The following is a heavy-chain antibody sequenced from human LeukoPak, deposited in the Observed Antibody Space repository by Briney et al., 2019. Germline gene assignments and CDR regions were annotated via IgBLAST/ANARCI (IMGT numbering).Heavy chain of an antibody. CDR2: IYYSGST. CDR3: ARGFGPSLFRAYFDY. D-gene: IGHD3-3*02. V-gene: IGHV4-59*01. Sequence: KPSETLSLTCTVSGGSISSYYWSWIRQPPGKGLEWIGYIYYSGSTNYNPSLKSRVTISVDTSKNQFSLKLSSVTAADTAVYYCARGFGPSLFRAYFDYWGQGTLVTVSS. J-gene: IGHJ4*02. CDR1: GGSISSYY.